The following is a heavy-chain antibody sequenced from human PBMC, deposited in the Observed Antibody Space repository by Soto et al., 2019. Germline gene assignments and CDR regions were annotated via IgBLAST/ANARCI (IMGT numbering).Heavy chain of an antibody. CDR1: GGSFSGYY. V-gene: IGHV4-34*01. CDR3: ARVYSNYESHINWFDP. CDR2: INHSGST. J-gene: IGHJ5*02. D-gene: IGHD4-4*01. Sequence: SETLSLTCAVYGGSFSGYYWSWIRQPPGKGLEWIGEINHSGSTNYNPSLKSRVTISVDTSKNQFSLKLSSVTAADTAVYYCARVYSNYESHINWFDPWGQGTLVTVSS.